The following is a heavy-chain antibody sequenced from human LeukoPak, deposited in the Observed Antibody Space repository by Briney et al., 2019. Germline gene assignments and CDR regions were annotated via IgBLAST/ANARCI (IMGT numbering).Heavy chain of an antibody. V-gene: IGHV4-30-4*08. J-gene: IGHJ4*02. D-gene: IGHD3-22*01. CDR1: GGSISSGDYY. Sequence: PSETLSLTCTVSGGSISSGDYYWSWIRQPPGKGLEWIGYIYYSGSTYYNPSLKTRVTISVDTSKNQFSLKLSSVTAADTAVYYCAREWLLESIDYWGQGTLVTVSS. CDR2: IYYSGST. CDR3: AREWLLESIDY.